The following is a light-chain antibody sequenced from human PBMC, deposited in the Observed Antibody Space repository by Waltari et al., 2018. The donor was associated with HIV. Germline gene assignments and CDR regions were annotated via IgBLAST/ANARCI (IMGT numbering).Light chain of an antibody. CDR2: WAS. Sequence: DIMMTQSPDSLTVSLGARATIKCRSSQSVLYGSDNKNYQAWYQQKPGQSPKVLFYWASSRESGVPDRFSASGSGTDFTLTINSLQAEDVAVYFCHQYFTASWTFGRGTTVQI. CDR3: HQYFTASWT. V-gene: IGKV4-1*01. J-gene: IGKJ4*01. CDR1: QSVLYGSDNKNY.